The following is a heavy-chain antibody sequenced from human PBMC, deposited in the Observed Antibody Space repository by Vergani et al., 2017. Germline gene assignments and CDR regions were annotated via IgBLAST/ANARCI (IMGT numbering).Heavy chain of an antibody. J-gene: IGHJ4*02. CDR1: GFTFSDYA. V-gene: IGHV3-23*01. Sequence: EVQLLESGGGLVQPGGSLRLSCAASGFTFSDYAMSWVRQAPGKGLEWVSIISGSGGTTYSTDSVKGRFTISRDNSKNTLYLQMNSLRAEDTAVSYCAKDSSSTYSSGWWGDFDFWGQGTLVTVSA. CDR2: ISGSGGTT. D-gene: IGHD6-19*01. CDR3: AKDSSSTYSSGWWGDFDF.